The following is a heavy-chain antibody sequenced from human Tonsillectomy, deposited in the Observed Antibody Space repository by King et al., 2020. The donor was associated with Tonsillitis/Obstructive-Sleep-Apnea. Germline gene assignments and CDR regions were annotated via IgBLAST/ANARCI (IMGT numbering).Heavy chain of an antibody. CDR1: GFTVSGNS. J-gene: IGHJ4*02. CDR2: IYSGGST. CDR3: AREMEVGAYDY. D-gene: IGHD1-26*01. Sequence: QLVQSGGGLIQPGGSLRLSCAASGFTVSGNSMSWVRQAPGTGLEWGSVIYSGGSTYYADSVKGRFTISRDNSKNTMYFQMNSLRAEDTAVYYCAREMEVGAYDYWGQGTLVTVSS. V-gene: IGHV3-53*01.